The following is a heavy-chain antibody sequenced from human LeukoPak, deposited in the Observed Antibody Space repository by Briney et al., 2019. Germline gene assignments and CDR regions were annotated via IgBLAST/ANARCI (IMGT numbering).Heavy chain of an antibody. J-gene: IGHJ4*02. D-gene: IGHD3-10*01. CDR3: AKDDVKYYYGLGSYYKFEY. V-gene: IGHV3-23*01. Sequence: GGSLRLSCAASGFTFINFAMSWVRQAPGKGLEWVSAISGSGDSTYYADSVKGRFTISRDNSKNTLYLQMNSLRAEDTALYYCAKDDVKYYYGLGSYYKFEYGGQGTLVTVSS. CDR1: GFTFINFA. CDR2: ISGSGDST.